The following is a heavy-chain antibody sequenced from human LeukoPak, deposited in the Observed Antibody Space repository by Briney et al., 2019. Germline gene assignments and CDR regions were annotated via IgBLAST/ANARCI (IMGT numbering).Heavy chain of an antibody. J-gene: IGHJ4*02. CDR2: ISYDGSNK. Sequence: PGKSLRLSCAASGFTFSSYGMHWVRQAPGKGLEWVAVISYDGSNKYYADSVKGRFTISRDNSKNTLYLQMNSLRAEDTAVYYCAKSQENYFDYWGREPWSPSPQ. CDR3: AKSQENYFDY. V-gene: IGHV3-30*18. CDR1: GFTFSSYG.